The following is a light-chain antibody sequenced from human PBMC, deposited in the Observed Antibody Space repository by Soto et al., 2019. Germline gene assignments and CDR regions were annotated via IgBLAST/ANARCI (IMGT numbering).Light chain of an antibody. CDR1: SSNIGNNL. CDR3: GTWDSGLRAGV. Sequence: QSVLTQPTSVSAAPGQTVTISCSGSSSNIGNNLVSWYQHLPGTAPKLLIYDNNYRPSGIPDRFSGSKSGTSATLAITGLQTGDEADYYCGTWDSGLRAGVFGGGTKVTVL. CDR2: DNN. J-gene: IGLJ3*02. V-gene: IGLV1-51*01.